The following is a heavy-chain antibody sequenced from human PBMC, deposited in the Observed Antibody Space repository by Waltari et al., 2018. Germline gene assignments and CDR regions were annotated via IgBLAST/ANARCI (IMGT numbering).Heavy chain of an antibody. D-gene: IGHD2-2*01. V-gene: IGHV3-7*03. CDR2: IKYDGSAT. Sequence: DVQLVESGGGLVQPGGSLRLPCAASGFNFGAYGMTWVSLAPGKGLEWVANIKYDGSATYHADSVNGRFAISRDNAHNSLYLQMNSVIADDTAIYFCARGSTGYVRVWDSWGQGTMVTVSS. J-gene: IGHJ5*01. CDR1: GFNFGAYG. CDR3: ARGSTGYVRVWDS.